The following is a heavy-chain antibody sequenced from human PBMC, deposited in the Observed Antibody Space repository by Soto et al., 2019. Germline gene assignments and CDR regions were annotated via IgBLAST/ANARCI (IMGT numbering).Heavy chain of an antibody. J-gene: IGHJ4*02. CDR2: IIPILGIA. Sequence: ASVKVSCKASGGTFSSYTISWVRQAPGQGLEWMGRIIPILGIANYAQKFQGRVTITADKSTSTAYMELSSQRSEDTAVYYGARGSSSSDFWGQGTLVTVSS. D-gene: IGHD6-6*01. V-gene: IGHV1-69*02. CDR3: ARGSSSSDF. CDR1: GGTFSSYT.